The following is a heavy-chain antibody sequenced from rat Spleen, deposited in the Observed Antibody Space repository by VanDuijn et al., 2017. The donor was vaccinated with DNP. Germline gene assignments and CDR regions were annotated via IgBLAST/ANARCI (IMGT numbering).Heavy chain of an antibody. CDR1: GFSITNNFK. Sequence: EVLLQESGPGLVKPSQSLSLTCSVSGFSITNNFKWSWIRKFPGDKLEWMGYINGAGSTNYNPSLKIRISITRDTSKNQFFLQVNSVTPEDSATYYCAIQLGVFDYWGQGVMVTVSS. V-gene: IGHV3-3*01. D-gene: IGHD5-1*01. CDR3: AIQLGVFDY. J-gene: IGHJ2*01. CDR2: INGAGST.